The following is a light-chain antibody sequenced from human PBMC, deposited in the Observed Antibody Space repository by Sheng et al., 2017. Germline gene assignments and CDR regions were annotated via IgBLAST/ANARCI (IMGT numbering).Light chain of an antibody. J-gene: IGKJ4*01. CDR3: QQYNNWPLT. CDR1: QSVSGN. CDR2: GTS. V-gene: IGKV3-15*01. Sequence: EIVLTQSPDTLSLSPGERTTLSCRASQSVSGNLAWYQRKPGQAPRLLISGTSTRATGIPARFSGSGSGTEFTLTISSLQSEDFAVYYCQQYNNWPLTFGGGTKVEIK.